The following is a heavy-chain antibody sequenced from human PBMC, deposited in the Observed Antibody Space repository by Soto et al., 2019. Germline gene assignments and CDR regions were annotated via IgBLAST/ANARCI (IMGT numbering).Heavy chain of an antibody. D-gene: IGHD6-13*01. J-gene: IGHJ6*02. CDR2: IYYSGST. CDR1: GGSISSGGYY. V-gene: IGHV4-31*03. Sequence: SETLSLTCTVSGGSISSGGYYWSWIRQHPGKGLEWIGYIYYSGSTYYNPSLKSRVTISVDTSKNQFSLKLSSVTAADTAVYYCARDHIAAAGGGYYYYGMDVWGQGTTVTVSS. CDR3: ARDHIAAAGGGYYYYGMDV.